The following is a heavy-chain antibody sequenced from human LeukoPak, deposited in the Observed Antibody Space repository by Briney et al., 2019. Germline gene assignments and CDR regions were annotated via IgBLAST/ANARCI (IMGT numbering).Heavy chain of an antibody. CDR1: GFTFSSYA. V-gene: IGHV3-53*01. D-gene: IGHD3-3*01. CDR3: ARWAVFGVVND. Sequence: PGRSLRLSCAASGFTFSSYAMHWVRQAPGKGLEWVSVIYSGGSTYYADSVKGRFTISRDNSKNTLYLQMNSLRAEDTAVYYCARWAVFGVVNDWGQGTLVTVSS. CDR2: IYSGGST. J-gene: IGHJ4*02.